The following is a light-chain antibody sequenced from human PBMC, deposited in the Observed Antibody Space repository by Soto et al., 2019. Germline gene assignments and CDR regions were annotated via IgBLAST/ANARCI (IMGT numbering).Light chain of an antibody. CDR1: QSVDSST. V-gene: IGKV3-20*01. J-gene: IGKJ4*01. CDR3: QHIDDSLI. Sequence: EVVLTQSPGTLSLSPGERATLSCRASQSVDSSTLAWYQQKPGQAPRLLISGASKRATGTPDSFSGSGSGTDFTLTISRLEPEDFAVYYCQHIDDSLIFGGGTKVEIK. CDR2: GAS.